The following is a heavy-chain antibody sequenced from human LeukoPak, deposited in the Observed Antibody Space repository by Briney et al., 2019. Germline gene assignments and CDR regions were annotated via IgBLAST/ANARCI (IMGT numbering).Heavy chain of an antibody. V-gene: IGHV1-46*01. CDR3: ARGSSGWYSVAY. CDR1: GYTFTSYY. D-gene: IGHD6-19*01. Sequence: ASVKASCKASGYTFTSYYMHWVRQAPGQGLEWMGIINPSGGSTSYAQKFHGRVTMTRDTSTSTVYMELSSLRSEDTAVYYCARGSSGWYSVAYWGQGTLVTVSS. J-gene: IGHJ4*02. CDR2: INPSGGST.